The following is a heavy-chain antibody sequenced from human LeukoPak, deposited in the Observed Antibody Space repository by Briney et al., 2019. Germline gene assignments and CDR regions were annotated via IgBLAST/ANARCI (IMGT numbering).Heavy chain of an antibody. Sequence: LSLTCAVYGGSFSDYYMSWIRQAPGKGLEWVSYISSSGSTIYYADSVKGRFTISRDNAKNSLYLQMNSLRAEDTAVYYCARETDYSSSWYIDYWGQGTLVTVSS. CDR2: ISSSGSTI. D-gene: IGHD6-13*01. CDR1: GGSFSDYY. J-gene: IGHJ4*02. V-gene: IGHV3-11*01. CDR3: ARETDYSSSWYIDY.